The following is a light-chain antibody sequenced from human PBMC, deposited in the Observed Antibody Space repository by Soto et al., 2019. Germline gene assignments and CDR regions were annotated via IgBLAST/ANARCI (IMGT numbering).Light chain of an antibody. CDR1: QSISSY. V-gene: IGKV1-39*01. Sequence: IQMTQSPSSLSASVGDRVTITCRASQSISSYLNWYQQKPGKAPKLLIYAASSLQSGVPSRFSGSGSGTDFTLTISSLQPEDFATYYCQQSYSTPRVTFGPGT. CDR3: QQSYSTPRVT. J-gene: IGKJ3*01. CDR2: AAS.